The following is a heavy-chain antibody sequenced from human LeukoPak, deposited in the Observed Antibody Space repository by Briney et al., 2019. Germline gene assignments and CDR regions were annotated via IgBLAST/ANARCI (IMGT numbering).Heavy chain of an antibody. CDR1: GFTVSSNY. D-gene: IGHD2-2*02. J-gene: IGHJ6*02. CDR2: IYSGGST. Sequence: GGSLRLSCAASGFTVSSNYMSWVRQAPGKGLEWVSVIYSGGSTYYADSVKGRFTISRDNSKNTLYLQMNSLRAEDTAVYYCARDSPTRGRGGYCSSTSCYIHYYYGMDVWGQGTTVTVSS. CDR3: ARDSPTRGRGGYCSSTSCYIHYYYGMDV. V-gene: IGHV3-66*01.